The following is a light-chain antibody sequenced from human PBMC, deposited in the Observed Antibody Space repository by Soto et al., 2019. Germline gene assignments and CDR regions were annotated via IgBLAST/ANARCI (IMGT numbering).Light chain of an antibody. Sequence: DIQMTQSPSSLSASVGDRVTITCRASQGISNYIAWYQRKPGKAPKLLIYAASTMQSGVPSRFRCSGSGTDFTLTLISVRPEDVANYCCQKYRSVPLIGHGTKVDIK. V-gene: IGKV1-27*01. CDR1: QGISNY. J-gene: IGKJ3*01. CDR2: AAS. CDR3: QKYRSVPL.